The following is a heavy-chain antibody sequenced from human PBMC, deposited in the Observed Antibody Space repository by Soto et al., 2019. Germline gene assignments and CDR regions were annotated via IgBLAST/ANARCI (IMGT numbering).Heavy chain of an antibody. D-gene: IGHD4-17*01. CDR3: ARDRDYGDYEDAFDI. CDR1: GYTFTGYY. Sequence: GASVKVSFKASGYTFTGYYMHWLRHAPGQGLEWMGWINPNSGGTNYAQKFQGRVTMTRDTSISTAYMELSRLRSDDTAVYYCARDRDYGDYEDAFDIWGQGTMVTVSS. V-gene: IGHV1-2*02. J-gene: IGHJ3*02. CDR2: INPNSGGT.